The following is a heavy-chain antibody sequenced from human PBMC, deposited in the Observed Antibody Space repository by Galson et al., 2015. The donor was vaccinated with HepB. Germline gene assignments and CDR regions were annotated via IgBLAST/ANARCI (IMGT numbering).Heavy chain of an antibody. CDR3: ARDFMVQGVKFHYYYYYMDV. CDR2: IWYDGSNK. CDR1: GFTFSSYG. Sequence: SLRLSCAASGFTFSSYGMHWVRQAPGKGLEWVAVIWYDGSNKYYADSVKGRFTISRDNSKNTLYLQMNSLRAEDTAVYYCARDFMVQGVKFHYYYYYMDVWGKGTTVTVSS. V-gene: IGHV3-33*01. J-gene: IGHJ6*03. D-gene: IGHD3-10*01.